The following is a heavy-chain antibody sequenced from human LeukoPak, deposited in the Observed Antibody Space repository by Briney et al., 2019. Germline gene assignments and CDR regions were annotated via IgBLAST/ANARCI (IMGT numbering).Heavy chain of an antibody. CDR2: INPNSGAT. V-gene: IGHV1-2*02. Sequence: ASVKVSFKASGYTFTGYSMHWVRQAPGQGLEWMGWINPNSGATNYAQKFQGRVTMTRDTSISTAYMELSRLRSDDTAVYYCATSGSYRIIDYWGQGTLVTVSS. J-gene: IGHJ4*02. CDR1: GYTFTGYS. CDR3: ATSGSYRIIDY. D-gene: IGHD1-26*01.